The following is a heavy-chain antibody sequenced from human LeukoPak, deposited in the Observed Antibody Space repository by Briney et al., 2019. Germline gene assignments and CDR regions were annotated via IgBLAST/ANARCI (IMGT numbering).Heavy chain of an antibody. J-gene: IGHJ4*02. CDR2: ISGSGGST. V-gene: IGHV3-23*01. CDR1: GFTFSSYG. CDR3: ARSGLSRFDY. D-gene: IGHD4/OR15-4a*01. Sequence: GGTLRLSCAASGFTFSSYGMSWVRQAPGKGLEWVSAISGSGGSTYYADSVKGRFTISRDNSKNTLYLQMNSLRAEDTAVYYCARSGLSRFDYWGQGTLVAVSS.